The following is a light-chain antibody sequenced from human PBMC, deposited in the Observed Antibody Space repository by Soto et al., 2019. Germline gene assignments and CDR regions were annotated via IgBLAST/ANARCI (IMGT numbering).Light chain of an antibody. CDR2: AAS. CDR1: QVITND. Sequence: DIPMTQSPSSLSASVGDRVTMTCRASQVITNDLGWYQQKPGKAPKRLIYAASTLQSGVPSRFSGSGSGTEFTLTISSLQPEDVATYYCLQLNTYPWTFGQGTKVEIK. J-gene: IGKJ1*01. CDR3: LQLNTYPWT. V-gene: IGKV1-17*01.